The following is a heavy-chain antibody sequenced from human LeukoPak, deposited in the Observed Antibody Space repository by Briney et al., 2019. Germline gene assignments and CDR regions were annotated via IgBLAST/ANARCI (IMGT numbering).Heavy chain of an antibody. CDR3: AKYGPQDSGSSHFDY. V-gene: IGHV3-23*01. Sequence: GGSLRLSCAASGFTFSSYAMSWVRRAPGKGLDWVSAIRDSGSSAHYADSVKGRFTTSRDNSKNTLFLQMNSLRAEDTAIYYCAKYGPQDSGSSHFDYWGQGALVTVSS. D-gene: IGHD1-26*01. J-gene: IGHJ4*02. CDR1: GFTFSSYA. CDR2: IRDSGSSA.